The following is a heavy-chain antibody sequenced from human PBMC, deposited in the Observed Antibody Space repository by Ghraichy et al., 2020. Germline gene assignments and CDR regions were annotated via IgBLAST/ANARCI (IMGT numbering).Heavy chain of an antibody. CDR2: IYYSGST. CDR1: GGSISSYY. V-gene: IGHV4-59*01. Sequence: SETLSLTCTVSGGSISSYYWSWIRQPPGKGLEWIGYIYYSGSTNYNPSLKSRVTISVDTSKNQFSLKLSSVTAADTAVYYCARGIWENYYDSSGYYHYFDYWGQGTLVTVSS. J-gene: IGHJ4*02. D-gene: IGHD3-22*01. CDR3: ARGIWENYYDSSGYYHYFDY.